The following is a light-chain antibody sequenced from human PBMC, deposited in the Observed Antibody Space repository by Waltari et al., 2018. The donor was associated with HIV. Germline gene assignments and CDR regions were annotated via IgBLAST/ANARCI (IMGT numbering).Light chain of an antibody. Sequence: QSALTQPASVSGSPGQSITISCTGSSNDVGVYNYVSWYHQHPGKAPRLMIYDVSTRPSGVSVRFSGSKSGETASLTISGLQPEDEADYYCESYTSTSVWVFGGGTRLTVL. V-gene: IGLV2-14*03. CDR1: SNDVGVYNY. J-gene: IGLJ3*02. CDR3: ESYTSTSVWV. CDR2: DVS.